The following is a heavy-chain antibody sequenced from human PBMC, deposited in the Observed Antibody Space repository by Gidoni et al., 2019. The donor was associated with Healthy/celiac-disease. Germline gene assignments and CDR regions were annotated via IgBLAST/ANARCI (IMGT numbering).Heavy chain of an antibody. J-gene: IGHJ6*02. V-gene: IGHV1-69*01. Sequence: QVQLVQSGAEVTKPGSSVKVSCKASGGTFSTYGISWVRQAPGPGLAWVGGIVPVFGTGDYAQKFQGRVTITADESTSTAYMELSNLRSEDTAVYYCARKGERWDVLEKFYFGVDVWGQGTTVTVSS. CDR3: ARKGERWDVLEKFYFGVDV. CDR2: IVPVFGTG. D-gene: IGHD3-10*01. CDR1: GGTFSTYG.